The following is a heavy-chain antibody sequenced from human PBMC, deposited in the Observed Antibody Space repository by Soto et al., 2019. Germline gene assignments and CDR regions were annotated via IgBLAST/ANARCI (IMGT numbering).Heavy chain of an antibody. Sequence: QVQLVQSGAEVKKPGSSVKVSCKASGGTFSSYAISWVRQAPGQGLEWMGGIIPIFGTANYAQKFQGRVTITEDESTSKVYMELSSLRSEDTAVYYCARGGSIAARPYDYWGQGTLVTVSS. CDR3: ARGGSIAARPYDY. D-gene: IGHD6-6*01. V-gene: IGHV1-69*01. CDR1: GGTFSSYA. CDR2: IIPIFGTA. J-gene: IGHJ4*02.